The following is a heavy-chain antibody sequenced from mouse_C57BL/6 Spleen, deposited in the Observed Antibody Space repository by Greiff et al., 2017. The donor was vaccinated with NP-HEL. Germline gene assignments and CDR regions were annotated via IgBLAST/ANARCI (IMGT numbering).Heavy chain of an antibody. Sequence: VMLVESGPGILQPSQTLSLTCSFSGFSLSTFGMGVGWIRQPSGKGLEWLAHIWWGDDKYYNPALKSRLTISKDTSKNQGFLKIANVDTADTATYYCAREENYGSSPAWFAYWGQGTLVTVSA. CDR2: IWWGDDK. V-gene: IGHV8-8*01. CDR3: AREENYGSSPAWFAY. J-gene: IGHJ3*01. CDR1: GFSLSTFGMG. D-gene: IGHD1-1*01.